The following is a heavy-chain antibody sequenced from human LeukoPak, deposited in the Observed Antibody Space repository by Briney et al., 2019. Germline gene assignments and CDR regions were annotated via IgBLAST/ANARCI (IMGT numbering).Heavy chain of an antibody. D-gene: IGHD5-18*01. J-gene: IGHJ4*02. CDR1: GYTFTGYY. CDR2: INPNSGGT. V-gene: IGHV1-2*06. CDR3: ARSAYSYGYEPYFDY. Sequence: ASVKVSCKASGYTFTGYYMHWVRQAPGQGLEWMGRINPNSGGTNYAQKFQGRVAMTRDTSISTAYMELSSLRSEDTAVYYCARSAYSYGYEPYFDYWGQGTLVTVSS.